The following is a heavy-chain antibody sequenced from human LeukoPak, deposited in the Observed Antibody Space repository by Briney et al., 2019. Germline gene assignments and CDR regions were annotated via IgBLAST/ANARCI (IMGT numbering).Heavy chain of an antibody. J-gene: IGHJ6*03. D-gene: IGHD3-16*01. Sequence: VASVKVSCKASGYTFTSYAMNWVRQAPGQGLEWMGWINTNTGNPTYAQGFTGRFVFSLDTSVSTAYLQISSLKAEDTAVYYCARSFWGRYYYYYMDVWGKGTTVTVSS. V-gene: IGHV7-4-1*02. CDR2: INTNTGNP. CDR3: ARSFWGRYYYYYMDV. CDR1: GYTFTSYA.